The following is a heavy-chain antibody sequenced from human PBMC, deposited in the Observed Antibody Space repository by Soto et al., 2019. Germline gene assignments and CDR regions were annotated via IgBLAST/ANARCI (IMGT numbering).Heavy chain of an antibody. CDR3: ARTMTARTDDY. Sequence: PGGSLRLSCAASGFTFSNYWMNWVRQAPGKGLEWVANIKQDGSEKYYVDSVRGRLTISRDNAANSLYLQMNSLRAEDTAVYYCARTMTARTDDYWGQGTLVTVSS. CDR1: GFTFSNYW. J-gene: IGHJ4*02. D-gene: IGHD3-22*01. V-gene: IGHV3-7*02. CDR2: IKQDGSEK.